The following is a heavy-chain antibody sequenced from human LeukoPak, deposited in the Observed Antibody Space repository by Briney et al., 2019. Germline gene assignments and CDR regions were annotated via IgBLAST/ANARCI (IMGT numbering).Heavy chain of an antibody. V-gene: IGHV5-51*03. CDR2: IYPGDSDT. CDR1: GYGFTSYW. CDR3: ARLYRDYYDSSGYYPLDY. D-gene: IGHD3-22*01. Sequence: GESLKISCKGSGYGFTSYWIGWVRQMPGKGLEWMGIIYPGDSDTRYSPSFQGQVTISADKSISTAYLQWSSLKASDTAMYYCARLYRDYYDSSGYYPLDYWGQGTLVTVSS. J-gene: IGHJ4*02.